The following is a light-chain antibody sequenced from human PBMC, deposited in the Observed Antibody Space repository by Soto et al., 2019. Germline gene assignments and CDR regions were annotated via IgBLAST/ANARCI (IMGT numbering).Light chain of an antibody. Sequence: QSVLTQPPSVSSAPGQKVTISCSGSSSNIGNNYVSWYQQLPGTAPKLLIYENNKRPSGIPDRFSGSKSGTSATLGITGLQTGDEADDYCGTWDSSLSAGGYVFGTGTKLTVL. J-gene: IGLJ1*01. CDR2: ENN. V-gene: IGLV1-51*02. CDR1: SSNIGNNY. CDR3: GTWDSSLSAGGYV.